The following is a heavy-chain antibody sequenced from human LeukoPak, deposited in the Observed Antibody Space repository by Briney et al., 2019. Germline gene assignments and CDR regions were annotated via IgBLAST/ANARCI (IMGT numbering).Heavy chain of an antibody. CDR1: GFTFSSYA. V-gene: IGHV3-23*01. J-gene: IGHJ5*02. CDR3: ATRSGWSEVLWFDP. CDR2: ISGSGGST. Sequence: GGSLRLSCAASGFTFSSYAMSWVRQAPGRGLEWVAAISGSGGSTYYADSVKGRFTISRDNSTNTLYLKMKTMRPEDTPAYYCATRSGWSEVLWFDPWGPGTLVTVSS. D-gene: IGHD6-19*01.